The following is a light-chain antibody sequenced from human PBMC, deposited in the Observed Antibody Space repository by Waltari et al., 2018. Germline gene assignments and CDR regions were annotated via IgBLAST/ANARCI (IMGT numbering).Light chain of an antibody. V-gene: IGLV1-44*01. CDR2: SND. Sequence: QSVLTQPPSTSATPGQRVTMSWSGSTSNTGSNTVAWYQQFPGTAPKVLIYSNDRRPAGVPDRFSASKAGTSASLAITGLQSEDEADYYCAAWDDSLDGWVFGGGTKLTVL. CDR1: TSNTGSNT. CDR3: AAWDDSLDGWV. J-gene: IGLJ3*02.